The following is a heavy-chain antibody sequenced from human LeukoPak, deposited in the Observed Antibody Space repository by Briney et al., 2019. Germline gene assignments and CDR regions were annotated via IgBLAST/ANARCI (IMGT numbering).Heavy chain of an antibody. CDR1: GYTFTSYG. CDR2: ISAYNGNT. J-gene: IGHJ6*02. CDR3: ARVWGYSSGPSGYYYYGMDV. Sequence: ASVKVSCKASGYTFTSYGISWVRQAPGQGLEWMGWISAYNGNTNYAQKLQGRVTMTTDTSTSTAYMELRSLRSDDTAVYYCARVWGYSSGPSGYYYYGMDVWGQGTTVTVSS. V-gene: IGHV1-18*01. D-gene: IGHD6-19*01.